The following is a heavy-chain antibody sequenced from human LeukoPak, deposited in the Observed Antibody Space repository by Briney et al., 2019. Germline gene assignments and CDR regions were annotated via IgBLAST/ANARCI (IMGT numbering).Heavy chain of an antibody. V-gene: IGHV3-23*01. CDR1: GFTFSSYA. CDR3: AKGPTTVVGGGYFDY. D-gene: IGHD4-23*01. CDR2: TSGSGGST. J-gene: IGHJ4*02. Sequence: GGSLRLSCAASGFTFSSYAMSWVRQAPGKGLEWVPATSGSGGSTYYADSVKGRFTISRDNSKNTLYLQMNSLRAEDTAVYYCAKGPTTVVGGGYFDYWGQGTLVTVSS.